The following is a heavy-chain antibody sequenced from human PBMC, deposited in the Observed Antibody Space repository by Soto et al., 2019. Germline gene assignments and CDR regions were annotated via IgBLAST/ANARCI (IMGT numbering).Heavy chain of an antibody. CDR2: ISASNGYT. Sequence: GASVKVSCKASGYTFTTYGISWVRQAPGQGLEWMAWISASNGYTKYAQKFQGRVTPTTDTSTSTAYMELRSLTSDDTAVYYCARGDDYRDYFAAFDFWGQGTMVTVSS. J-gene: IGHJ3*01. CDR3: ARGDDYRDYFAAFDF. CDR1: GYTFTTYG. D-gene: IGHD4-17*01. V-gene: IGHV1-18*01.